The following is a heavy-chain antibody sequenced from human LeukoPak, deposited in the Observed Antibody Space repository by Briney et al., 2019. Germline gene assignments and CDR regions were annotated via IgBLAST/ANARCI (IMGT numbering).Heavy chain of an antibody. V-gene: IGHV3-74*01. CDR3: ARGGYYEKIDF. D-gene: IGHD3-16*01. J-gene: IGHJ4*02. CDR1: GFILRSYW. Sequence: GGSLRLSCAASGFILRSYWMHWVRQSPGKGLVWLSRINADGSAASYAGSVKGRFTISRDNAKNTLYLEMDNLRAEDTAVYYCARGGYYEKIDFWGQGTLVSVSS. CDR2: INADGSAA.